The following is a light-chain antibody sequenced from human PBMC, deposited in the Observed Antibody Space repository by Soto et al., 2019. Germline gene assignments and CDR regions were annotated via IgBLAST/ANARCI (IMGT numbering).Light chain of an antibody. J-gene: IGKJ1*01. CDR2: RVS. Sequence: IVMPQSPLSLPVTLGQPASISCRSSQSLVNSDGNTYLHWFQQRPGQSPRRLMYRVSNRDSGVPDRFSGSGSGTDFTLRFSRVEAEDVGVYYCMQGTHWPWTFGQGTKVEIK. CDR3: MQGTHWPWT. V-gene: IGKV2-30*01. CDR1: QSLVNSDGNTY.